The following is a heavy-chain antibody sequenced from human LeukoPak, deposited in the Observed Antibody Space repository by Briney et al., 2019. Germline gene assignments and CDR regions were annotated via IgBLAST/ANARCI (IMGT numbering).Heavy chain of an antibody. CDR1: GFPHSRLW. CDR2: IKQDGRAK. V-gene: IGHV3-7*01. D-gene: IGHD3-22*01. Sequence: GGSVRLLRGVWGFPHSRLWVLCAREAPGRALEWVDKIKQDGRAKFYVDSVKGRFTMSRDNAKNPLYLEMNSLRAEDTAVYYDAASHDSSGCDWGERTLVTVSS. J-gene: IGHJ4*02. CDR3: AASHDSSGCD.